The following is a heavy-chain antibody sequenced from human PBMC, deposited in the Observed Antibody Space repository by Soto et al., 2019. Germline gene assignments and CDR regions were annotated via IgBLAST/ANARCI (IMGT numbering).Heavy chain of an antibody. D-gene: IGHD3-22*01. J-gene: IGHJ4*02. V-gene: IGHV3-9*01. CDR1: GFTFDDYA. CDR2: VSWNRGSF. Sequence: EVQMLESGGGLVQPGRSLRLSCAASGFTFDDYAMHWVRQAPGKGLEWVSRVSWNRGSFCYADAVKGRFNISRDNAKNSLYLQMTSLRAEDTALYYCVKGYYYDSSVYPHGHWGQGNLVTVS. CDR3: VKGYYYDSSVYPHGH.